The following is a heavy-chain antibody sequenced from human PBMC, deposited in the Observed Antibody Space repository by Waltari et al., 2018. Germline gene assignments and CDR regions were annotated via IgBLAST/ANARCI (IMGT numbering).Heavy chain of an antibody. D-gene: IGHD3-16*02. CDR2: IYHSGST. Sequence: QVQLQESGPGLVKPSQTLSLTCTVSGGSISSGGYYWSCIGQHPGKGLEWIGYIYHSGSTYYTPSRRSRGTISVDTSKNQFSRKLSSVTAADTAVYYCARGDYDYVWGSYRYLYGMDVWGQGTTVTVSS. CDR3: ARGDYDYVWGSYRYLYGMDV. V-gene: IGHV4-31*03. CDR1: GGSISSGGYY. J-gene: IGHJ6*02.